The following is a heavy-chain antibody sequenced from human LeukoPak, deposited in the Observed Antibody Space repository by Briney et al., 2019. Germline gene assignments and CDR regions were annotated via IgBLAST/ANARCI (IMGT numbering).Heavy chain of an antibody. CDR2: IHYTGRS. Sequence: SETLSLTCTVPGSSISDYYWSWIRQPPGQGLEWIGYIHYTGRSDYNPPLKSRVAISVDTSKMQFSLKLNSVTAADTAVYYCARRGLFGWVPAANDYYFDYWGQGTLVTVSS. J-gene: IGHJ4*02. D-gene: IGHD2-2*01. CDR3: ARRGLFGWVPAANDYYFDY. CDR1: GSSISDYY. V-gene: IGHV4-59*01.